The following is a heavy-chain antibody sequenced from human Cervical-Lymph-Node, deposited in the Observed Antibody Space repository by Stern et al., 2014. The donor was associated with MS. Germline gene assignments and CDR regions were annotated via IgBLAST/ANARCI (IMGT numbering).Heavy chain of an antibody. Sequence: EVQLVQSGGGMVQPGRSLRLSCEASGFKFDDFAIHWVRQAPGRGLEGLSGLGWNSEGRGYADSVQGRFTISRDNAKSSLYLQMNSLTAEDTALYYCAKADDYAAGIDAWGQGTLVVVSS. J-gene: IGHJ5*02. V-gene: IGHV3-9*01. CDR3: AKADDYAAGIDA. D-gene: IGHD3-16*01. CDR2: LGWNSEGR. CDR1: GFKFDDFA.